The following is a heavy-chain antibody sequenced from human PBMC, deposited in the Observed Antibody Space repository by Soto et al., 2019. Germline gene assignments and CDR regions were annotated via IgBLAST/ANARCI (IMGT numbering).Heavy chain of an antibody. CDR3: ARASELYAYIWGSNLPYFDY. CDR2: IYYSGST. D-gene: IGHD3-16*01. CDR1: GGSISSYY. V-gene: IGHV4-59*01. Sequence: SETLSLTCTVSGGSISSYYWSWIRQPPGKGLEWIGYIYYSGSTNYNPSLKSRVTISVDTSKNQFSLKLSSVTAADTAVYYCARASELYAYIWGSNLPYFDYWGKGTLVTVCS. J-gene: IGHJ4*02.